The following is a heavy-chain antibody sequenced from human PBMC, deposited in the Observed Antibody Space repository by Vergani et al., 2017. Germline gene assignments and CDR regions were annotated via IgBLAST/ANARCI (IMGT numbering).Heavy chain of an antibody. Sequence: EVQLVESGGGLVQPGGSLRLSCAASGFTFSSYAMSWVRQAPGKGLEWVSAISGSCGSTYYADSGKGRFTISRDNSKNTLYLQMNRLRAEDTAVYYCAKDEGDYYYYMDVWGKGTTVTVSS. J-gene: IGHJ6*03. CDR1: GFTFSSYA. CDR3: AKDEGDYYYYMDV. D-gene: IGHD3-16*01. V-gene: IGHV3-23*04. CDR2: ISGSCGST.